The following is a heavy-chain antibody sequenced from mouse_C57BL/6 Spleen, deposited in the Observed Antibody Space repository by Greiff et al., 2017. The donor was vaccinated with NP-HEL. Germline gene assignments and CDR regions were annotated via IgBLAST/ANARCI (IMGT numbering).Heavy chain of an antibody. Sequence: EVQLQESGGGLVQPGGSLKLSCAASGFTFSDYYMYWVRQTPEKRLEWVAYISNGGGSTYYPDTVKGRFTISRDNAKNTLYLQMSRLKSEDTAMYYCARRGDYDGGYYAMDYWGQGTSVTVSS. D-gene: IGHD2-4*01. V-gene: IGHV5-12*01. CDR3: ARRGDYDGGYYAMDY. CDR1: GFTFSDYY. J-gene: IGHJ4*01. CDR2: ISNGGGST.